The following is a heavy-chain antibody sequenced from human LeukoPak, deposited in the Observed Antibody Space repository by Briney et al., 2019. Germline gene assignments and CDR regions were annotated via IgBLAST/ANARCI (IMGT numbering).Heavy chain of an antibody. V-gene: IGHV4-59*02. Sequence: PSETLSLTCTISGGSVSSHYWSGIRQPAGKGLEWIGCIDCDGSTNSHPSLKSRVTISIDRSKNQFSLKLSSVTAADTAVYYCASAELATISFDYWGQGTLVPVS. CDR3: ASAELATISFDY. CDR2: IDCDGST. D-gene: IGHD5-24*01. J-gene: IGHJ4*02. CDR1: GGSVSSHY.